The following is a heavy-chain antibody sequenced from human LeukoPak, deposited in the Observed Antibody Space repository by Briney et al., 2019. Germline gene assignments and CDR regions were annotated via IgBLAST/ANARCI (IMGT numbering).Heavy chain of an antibody. CDR1: EFTFSSHW. CDR2: ITSDGSST. J-gene: IGHJ4*02. CDR3: ARGLLGSSTTSDY. V-gene: IGHV3-74*01. D-gene: IGHD1-26*01. Sequence: GGSLRLSCAASEFTFSSHWMHWARQAPGKGLVWVSRITSDGSSTSYADSVRGRFTMSRDNARNTLSLQMNSLRAEDTAVYYCARGLLGSSTTSDYWGQGTLVIVSS.